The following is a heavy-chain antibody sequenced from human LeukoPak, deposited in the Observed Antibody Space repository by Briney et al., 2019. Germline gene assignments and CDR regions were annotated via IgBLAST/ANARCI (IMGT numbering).Heavy chain of an antibody. Sequence: GGSLRLSCAASGFTFSDYYMSWIRQAPGKGLEWVSYISSSGSTIYYADSVKGRFTISRDNAKNSLYLQMNSLRAEDTAVYYCARENNVVVIAYPPFDHWGQGTLVTVSS. D-gene: IGHD2-21*01. CDR1: GFTFSDYY. V-gene: IGHV3-11*04. J-gene: IGHJ4*02. CDR2: ISSSGSTI. CDR3: ARENNVVVIAYPPFDH.